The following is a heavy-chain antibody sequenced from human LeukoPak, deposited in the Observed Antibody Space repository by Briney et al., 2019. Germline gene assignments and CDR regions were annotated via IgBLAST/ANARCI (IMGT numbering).Heavy chain of an antibody. CDR1: GGSISSYY. CDR3: AREGGDLGYCSSTSCYIFDY. V-gene: IGHV4-4*07. D-gene: IGHD2-2*02. Sequence: SETLSLTCTVSGGSISSYYWSWIRQPAGKGLEWIGRIYTSGSTNYNPSLKSRVTMSVDTSKNQFSLKLSSVTAADTAVYYCAREGGDLGYCSSTSCYIFDYWGQGTLVTVSS. CDR2: IYTSGST. J-gene: IGHJ4*02.